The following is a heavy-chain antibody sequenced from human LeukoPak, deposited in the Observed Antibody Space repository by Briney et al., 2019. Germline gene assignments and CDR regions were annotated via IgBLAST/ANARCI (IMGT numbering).Heavy chain of an antibody. J-gene: IGHJ4*02. CDR3: LRALAATGGLWYLDN. CDR2: ITSKAYGETA. CDR1: GFNYGDYP. V-gene: IGHV3-49*04. Sequence: PGGSLRLSCTASGFNYGDYPMSWVRQAPGRGLEWIGFITSKAYGETAEYAASVKHRFTISRDDSNSIAYLQMNSLQTDDTAVYYCLRALAATGGLWYLDNSGQETLVTVSS. D-gene: IGHD3-10*01.